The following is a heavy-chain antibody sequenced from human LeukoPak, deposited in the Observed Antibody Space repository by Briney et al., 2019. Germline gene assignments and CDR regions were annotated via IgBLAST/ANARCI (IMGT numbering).Heavy chain of an antibody. Sequence: GGSLRLSCAASGFTFSSYWMSWVRQAPGKGLEWVSTISSGGSTYYADSVKGRFTISRDSSKHTLYLQMNTLRAEDTAIYYCAKDRGSDGGRFDYWGQGTLVTVSS. V-gene: IGHV3-23*01. CDR3: AKDRGSDGGRFDY. CDR1: GFTFSSYW. CDR2: ISSGGST. J-gene: IGHJ4*02. D-gene: IGHD3-10*01.